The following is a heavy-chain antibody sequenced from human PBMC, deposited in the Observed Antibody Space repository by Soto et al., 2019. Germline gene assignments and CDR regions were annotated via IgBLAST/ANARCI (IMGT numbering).Heavy chain of an antibody. CDR3: ARDEYDILTGPNKDYYGMDV. J-gene: IGHJ6*02. CDR2: ISWDGRNK. Sequence: QVQLVESGGGVVQPGRSLRLSCAPSGFTFSSYGMHWLRQAPGTGLEWVALISWDGRNKYYADSVKGRFTISRDNLKSTLYLQMNSLRGEDTAVYYCARDEYDILTGPNKDYYGMDVWGQGTTVTVSS. D-gene: IGHD3-9*01. V-gene: IGHV3-30*03. CDR1: GFTFSSYG.